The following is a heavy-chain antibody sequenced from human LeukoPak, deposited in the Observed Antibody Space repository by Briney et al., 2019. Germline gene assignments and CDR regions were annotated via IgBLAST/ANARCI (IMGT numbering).Heavy chain of an antibody. Sequence: ASVKVSCKASGYTFTGYYMHWVRQAPGQGLEWMGCINPNSGGTNYAQKFQGRVTMTSDTSISTAYMELSRLRSDDTAVYYCARGGDYRLGYFYLWGRGTLVTVSS. V-gene: IGHV1-2*02. J-gene: IGHJ2*01. CDR2: INPNSGGT. CDR1: GYTFTGYY. D-gene: IGHD4-17*01. CDR3: ARGGDYRLGYFYL.